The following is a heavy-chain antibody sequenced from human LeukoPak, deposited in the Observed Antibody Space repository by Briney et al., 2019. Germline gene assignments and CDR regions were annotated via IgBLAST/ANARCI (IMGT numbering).Heavy chain of an antibody. V-gene: IGHV1-8*01. CDR3: ARGGVSYYYDSSGYPIDY. J-gene: IGHJ4*02. CDR2: MNPNSGNT. D-gene: IGHD3-22*01. Sequence: ASVKVSCKASGCTFTSYDINWVRQATGQGLEWMGWMNPNSGNTGYAQKFQGRVTMTRNTSITTAYMELSSLRSEDTAVYYCARGGVSYYYDSSGYPIDYWGQGTLVTVSS. CDR1: GCTFTSYD.